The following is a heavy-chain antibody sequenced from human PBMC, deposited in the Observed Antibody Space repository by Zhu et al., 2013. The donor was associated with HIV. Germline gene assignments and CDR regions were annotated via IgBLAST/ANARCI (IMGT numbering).Heavy chain of an antibody. Sequence: QVXLVQSGAEVKKPGASVKVSCKASGYIFTSLDINWVRKATGQGLEWMGWMNPNNGDTGYSQKFQGRVTMTRNTSTNTAYMELNSLRFEDTAVYYCARGRHPDNWLGPWGQGTLVTVSS. V-gene: IGHV1-8*01. CDR1: GYIFTSLD. J-gene: IGHJ5*02. CDR3: ARGRHPDNWLGP. CDR2: MNPNNGDT.